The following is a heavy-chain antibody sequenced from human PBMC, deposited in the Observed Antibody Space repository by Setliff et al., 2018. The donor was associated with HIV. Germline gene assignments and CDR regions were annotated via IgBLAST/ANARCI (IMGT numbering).Heavy chain of an antibody. D-gene: IGHD1-26*01. CDR3: ARDHMSVGAWVGATSRGLFQH. CDR1: GYTFTGYY. J-gene: IGHJ1*01. V-gene: IGHV1-46*01. Sequence: ASVKVSCKASGYTFTGYYIHWVRQAPGQGLEWMGIINPSSTSTNYAQRFQGGVTMTRDTSTSTVYMELSSLRSEDTAVYYCARDHMSVGAWVGATSRGLFQHWGQGTLVTVS. CDR2: INPSSTST.